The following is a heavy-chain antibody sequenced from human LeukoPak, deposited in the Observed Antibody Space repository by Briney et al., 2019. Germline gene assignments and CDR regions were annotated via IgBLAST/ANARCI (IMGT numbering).Heavy chain of an antibody. V-gene: IGHV3-21*01. CDR1: GFNFSSYS. Sequence: GGSLRLSCAGSGFNFSSYSMSWVRQAPWKGLEFVSSISSSSSFIYYADSVKGRFTISRDNAKNSLYLQMNSLRAEDTAVYYCARGWDSGWYGYDYWGQGTLVTVSS. D-gene: IGHD6-19*01. CDR3: ARGWDSGWYGYDY. J-gene: IGHJ4*02. CDR2: ISSSSSFI.